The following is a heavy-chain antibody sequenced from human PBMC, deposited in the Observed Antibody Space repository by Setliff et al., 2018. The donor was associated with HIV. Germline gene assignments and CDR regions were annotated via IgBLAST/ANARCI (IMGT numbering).Heavy chain of an antibody. V-gene: IGHV4-4*09. CDR3: ARLGAVAGPPEDS. Sequence: PSETLSLTCTVSASFSSYYWSWIRQPPGRGLEWIGCISSSGNTLYNPSLKSRFTLSIDTSKNQFSLRLTSVTASDTAVYCCARLGAVAGPPEDSWGQGTLVTVSS. CDR2: ISSSGNT. J-gene: IGHJ4*02. CDR1: ASFSSYY. D-gene: IGHD6-19*01.